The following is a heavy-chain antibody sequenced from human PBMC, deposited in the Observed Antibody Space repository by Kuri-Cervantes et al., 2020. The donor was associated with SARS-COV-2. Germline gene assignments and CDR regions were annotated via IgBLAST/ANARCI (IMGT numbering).Heavy chain of an antibody. Sequence: GESLKISSPASGFTFSSFSMNWVRQAPGKGLEWVSYISDTTTTSTTVYYADSVKGRFTISRDNSRNTVYLQMTNLRIGDTAIYFCAKDSLSLGGSYDYWGPGTRVTVSS. V-gene: IGHV3-48*01. CDR2: ISDTTTTSTTV. CDR1: GFTFSSFS. D-gene: IGHD1-26*01. J-gene: IGHJ4*02. CDR3: AKDSLSLGGSYDY.